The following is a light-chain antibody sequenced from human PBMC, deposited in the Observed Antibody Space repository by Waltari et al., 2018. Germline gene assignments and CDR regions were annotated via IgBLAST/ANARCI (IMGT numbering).Light chain of an antibody. J-gene: IGKJ1*01. CDR3: MQALQTPWT. CDR2: LGS. V-gene: IGKV2-28*01. CDR1: QSLLHSNGYNY. Sequence: DIVMTQSRLSLRVAPGDPASISCRSIQSLLHSNGYNYLDVYLQKPGQSPQLLIYLGSNRASGVPDRFSGSGSGTDFTLKISRVEAEDVGVYYCMQALQTPWTFGQGTKVEIK.